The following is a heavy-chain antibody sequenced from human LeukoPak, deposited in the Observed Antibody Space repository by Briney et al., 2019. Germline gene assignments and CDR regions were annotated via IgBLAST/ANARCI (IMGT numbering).Heavy chain of an antibody. D-gene: IGHD6-19*01. J-gene: IGHJ2*01. CDR1: GFTFSSHA. Sequence: GGSLRLSCAAPGFTFSSHAMSWVRQAPGKGLEWVSGISGTGASTYYADSVKGRFTISRDTSKNTLYLQMNSLGAEDTAVYYCAKGVANGWGYWYFDLWGRGTLVTVSS. V-gene: IGHV3-23*01. CDR2: ISGTGAST. CDR3: AKGVANGWGYWYFDL.